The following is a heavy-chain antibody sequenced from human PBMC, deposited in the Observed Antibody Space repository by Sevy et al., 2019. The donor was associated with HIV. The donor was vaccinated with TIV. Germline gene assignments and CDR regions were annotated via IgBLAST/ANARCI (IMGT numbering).Heavy chain of an antibody. J-gene: IGHJ5*02. Sequence: SETLSLTCTVSGGSISSNSYYWVWIRQPPGKGLEWIGSIYYSGTTYYNPSLKSRVTISIDTSKTQFSLKLSSMTAADTAIFYCARLNYGDYSNYFDPWGQGSLVTVSS. CDR2: IYYSGTT. CDR3: ARLNYGDYSNYFDP. CDR1: GGSISSNSYY. V-gene: IGHV4-39*01. D-gene: IGHD4-17*01.